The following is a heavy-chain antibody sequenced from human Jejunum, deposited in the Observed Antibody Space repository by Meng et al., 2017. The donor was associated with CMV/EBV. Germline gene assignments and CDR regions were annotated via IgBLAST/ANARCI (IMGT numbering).Heavy chain of an antibody. V-gene: IGHV3-72*01. D-gene: IGHD3-16*01. CDR3: ARDYGD. J-gene: IGHJ4*02. CDR2: TRNKANSYTT. CDR1: GFTFSDHY. Sequence: SWAASGFTFSDHYMDWVRQAPGKGLEWVGRTRNKANSYTTEYAASVKGRFIHSRDGSKNSLYLQMNSLKIEDTAVYYCARDYGDWGQGTLVTVSS.